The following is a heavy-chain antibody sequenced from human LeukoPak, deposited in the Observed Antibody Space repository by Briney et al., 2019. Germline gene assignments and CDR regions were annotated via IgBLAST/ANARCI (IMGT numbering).Heavy chain of an antibody. J-gene: IGHJ6*02. Sequence: GGSLRLSCAASGFTFSSYAMSWVRQAPGKGLEWVSAISGSGGSTYYADSVKGRFTISRDNSKNTLYLQMNSLRAEDTAVYYCASGVPRNYYYYGMDVWGQGTTVTVSS. CDR1: GFTFSSYA. CDR3: ASGVPRNYYYYGMDV. CDR2: ISGSGGST. D-gene: IGHD2-8*02. V-gene: IGHV3-23*01.